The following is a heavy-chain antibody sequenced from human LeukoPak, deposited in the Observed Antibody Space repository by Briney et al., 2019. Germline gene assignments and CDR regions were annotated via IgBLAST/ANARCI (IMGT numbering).Heavy chain of an antibody. J-gene: IGHJ6*03. Sequence: SETLSLTCTVSGGSISSYYWSWIRQPPGKGLEWIGYIYYSGSTNYNPSLKSRATISVDTSKNQFSLKLSSVTAADTAVYYCARRGTIFGVVIMRWYYYMDVWGKGTTVTVSS. CDR3: ARRGTIFGVVIMRWYYYMDV. CDR2: IYYSGST. D-gene: IGHD3-3*01. V-gene: IGHV4-59*12. CDR1: GGSISSYY.